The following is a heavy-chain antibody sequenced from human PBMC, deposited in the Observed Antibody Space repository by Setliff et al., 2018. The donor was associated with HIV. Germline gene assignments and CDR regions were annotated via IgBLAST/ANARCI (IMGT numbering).Heavy chain of an antibody. CDR2: ITWDGGRT. Sequence: GGSLRLSCVASGFTFDDFTMNWVRHVPGKGLEWVSLITWDGGRTYYADSVKGRFTISKDTSKNQVVLTMTNMDPVDTATYYCARDYTRNDLDYWGQGTPVTVSS. CDR1: GFTFDDFT. V-gene: IGHV3-43*01. J-gene: IGHJ4*02. CDR3: ARDYTRNDLDY. D-gene: IGHD1-1*01.